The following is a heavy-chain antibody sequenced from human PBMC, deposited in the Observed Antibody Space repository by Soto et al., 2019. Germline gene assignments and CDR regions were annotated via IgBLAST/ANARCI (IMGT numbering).Heavy chain of an antibody. CDR3: ALCRWYQYGMDV. V-gene: IGHV4-34*01. J-gene: IGHJ6*02. CDR1: GGSFSGYY. D-gene: IGHD6-13*01. Sequence: PSETLSLTCAVYGGSFSGYYWSWIRQPPGKGLEWIGEINHSGSTNYNPSLKSRVTISVDTSKNQFSLKLSSVTAADTAVYYCALCRWYQYGMDVWGQGTTVTVSS. CDR2: INHSGST.